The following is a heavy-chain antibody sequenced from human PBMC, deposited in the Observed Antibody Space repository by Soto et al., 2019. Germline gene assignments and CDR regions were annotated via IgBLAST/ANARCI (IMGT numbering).Heavy chain of an antibody. D-gene: IGHD3-3*01. Sequence: QVQLVQSGAEVKKPGASVKVSCKASGYSFTRHDINWVRQAPGQGLEWMGWINPSSGNTGYAQRFLGRLTMTTDTSTSPAFMERSGLKSEDTAIYYCARECILFSGVIVFYGIHVWGQGTKVTVPS. CDR3: ARECILFSGVIVFYGIHV. CDR1: GYSFTRHD. V-gene: IGHV1-8*01. CDR2: INPSSGNT. J-gene: IGHJ6*02.